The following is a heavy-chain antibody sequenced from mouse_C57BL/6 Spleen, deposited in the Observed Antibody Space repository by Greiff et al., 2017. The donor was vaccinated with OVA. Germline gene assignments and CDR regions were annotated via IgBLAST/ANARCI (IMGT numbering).Heavy chain of an antibody. Sequence: QVQLKESGAELVRPGASVTLSCKASGYTFTDYEMHWVKQTPVHGLEWIGAIDPETGGTAYNQKFKGKAILTADKSSSTAYMGLRSLTSEDSAVYYCAKGGWVFDYWGQGTTLTVSS. J-gene: IGHJ2*01. CDR2: IDPETGGT. CDR1: GYTFTDYE. CDR3: AKGGWVFDY. V-gene: IGHV1-15*01. D-gene: IGHD3-3*01.